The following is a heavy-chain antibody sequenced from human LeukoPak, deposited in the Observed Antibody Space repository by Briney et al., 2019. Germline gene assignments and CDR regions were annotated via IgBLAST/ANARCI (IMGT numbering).Heavy chain of an antibody. CDR3: ARARRGSSSAYYYYYMDV. CDR1: GYTFTSYD. D-gene: IGHD6-6*01. CDR2: MNPNSGNT. J-gene: IGHJ6*03. Sequence: ASVKVSCKASGYTFTSYDINWVQQATGQGLEWMGWMNPNSGNTGYAQKFQGRVTITRNTSISTAYMELSSLRSEDTAVYYRARARRGSSSAYYYYYMDVWGKGTTVTVSS. V-gene: IGHV1-8*03.